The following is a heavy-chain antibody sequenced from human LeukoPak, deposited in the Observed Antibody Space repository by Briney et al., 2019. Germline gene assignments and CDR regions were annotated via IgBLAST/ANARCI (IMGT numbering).Heavy chain of an antibody. CDR3: ARGAARTGAFDI. CDR2: TYYRSKWYN. D-gene: IGHD6-6*01. V-gene: IGHV6-1*01. Sequence: SQTLSLTCAISGDSVSSNSAAWNWIRQSPSRGLEWLGRTYYRSKWYNEYAVSVKSRITINPDTSKNQFSLQLNSVSPEDTAVYDCARGAARTGAFDIWGQGTMVTVSS. J-gene: IGHJ3*02. CDR1: GDSVSSNSAA.